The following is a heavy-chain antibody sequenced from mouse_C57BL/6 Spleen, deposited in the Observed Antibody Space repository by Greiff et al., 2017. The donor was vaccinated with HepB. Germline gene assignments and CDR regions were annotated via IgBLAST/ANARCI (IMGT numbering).Heavy chain of an antibody. V-gene: IGHV1-26*01. D-gene: IGHD2-2*01. Sequence: EVQLQQSGPELVKPGASVKISCKASGYTFTDYYMNWVKQSHGKSLEWIGDINPNNGGTSYNQKFKGKATLTVDKSSSTAYMELRSLTSEDSAVYYCARHYGYLYYFDYWGQGTTLTVSS. CDR3: ARHYGYLYYFDY. J-gene: IGHJ2*01. CDR1: GYTFTDYY. CDR2: INPNNGGT.